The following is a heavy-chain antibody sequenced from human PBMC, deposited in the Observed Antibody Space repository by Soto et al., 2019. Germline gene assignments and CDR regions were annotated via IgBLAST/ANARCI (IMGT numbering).Heavy chain of an antibody. J-gene: IGHJ6*02. Sequence: EVLLVESGGGLVQPGGSLRLSCEASAFTFSAHNMVWVRQAPGKGLEWVGRSRNKANNYATEYAASVKGRFTISRDDSKNSLYLQMNSLKTEDTAVYYCARDGGIAARHYYGMDVWGQGTTVTVSS. CDR1: AFTFSAHN. CDR2: SRNKANNYAT. CDR3: ARDGGIAARHYYGMDV. D-gene: IGHD6-6*01. V-gene: IGHV3-72*01.